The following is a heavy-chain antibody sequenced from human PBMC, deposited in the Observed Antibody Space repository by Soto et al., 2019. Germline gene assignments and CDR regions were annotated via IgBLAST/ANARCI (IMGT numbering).Heavy chain of an antibody. CDR3: AKEGGIAAAGTRFGGYYYYYYGMDV. J-gene: IGHJ6*02. Sequence: GGSLRLSCAASGFTFSSYGMHWVRQAPGKGLEWVAVISYDGSNKYYAESVKGRFTISRDNSKNTLNLQMNSLRAEDTAVYYCAKEGGIAAAGTRFGGYYYYYYGMDVWGQGTTVTVSS. V-gene: IGHV3-30*18. CDR1: GFTFSSYG. CDR2: ISYDGSNK. D-gene: IGHD6-13*01.